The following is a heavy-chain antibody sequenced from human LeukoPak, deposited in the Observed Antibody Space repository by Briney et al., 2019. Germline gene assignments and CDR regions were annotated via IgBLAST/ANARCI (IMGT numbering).Heavy chain of an antibody. J-gene: IGHJ5*02. D-gene: IGHD3-10*01. CDR3: ARHNRENWFDP. CDR2: IYYSGST. CDR1: GGSISSYY. V-gene: IGHV4-59*08. Sequence: SETLSLTCTVSGGSISSYYWSWIRQPPGKGLEWIGYIYYSGSTNYNPSLKSRVTISVDTSKNQFSLKLSSVTAADTAVYCCARHNRENWFDPWGQGTLVTVSS.